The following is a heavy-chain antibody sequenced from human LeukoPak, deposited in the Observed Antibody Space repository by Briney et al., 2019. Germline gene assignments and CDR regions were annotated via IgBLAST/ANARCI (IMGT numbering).Heavy chain of an antibody. D-gene: IGHD3-22*01. CDR2: IRYGGSNK. V-gene: IGHV3-30*02. J-gene: IGHJ4*02. CDR1: GFTFSSYG. CDR3: AKEASMIVVVISYYYFDY. Sequence: PGGSLRLSCAASGFTFSSYGMHWVRQAPGKGLEWVAFIRYGGSNKYYADSVKGRFTISRDNSKNTLYLQMNSLRAEDTAVYYCAKEASMIVVVISYYYFDYWGQGTLVTVSS.